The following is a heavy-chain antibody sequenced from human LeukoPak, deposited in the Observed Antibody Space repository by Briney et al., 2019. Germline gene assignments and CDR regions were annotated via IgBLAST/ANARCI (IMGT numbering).Heavy chain of an antibody. V-gene: IGHV1-18*01. D-gene: IGHD3-16*02. CDR2: ISAYNGNT. J-gene: IGHJ4*02. CDR3: ARVPNMITFGGVIVRYFDY. CDR1: GYTFTSYG. Sequence: ASVKVSCKASGYTFTSYGISWVRQAPGQGLEWMGWISAYNGNTNYAQKLQGRVTMTTDTSTSTAYMELRSLRSDDTAVYYCARVPNMITFGGVIVRYFDYWGQGTLVTVSS.